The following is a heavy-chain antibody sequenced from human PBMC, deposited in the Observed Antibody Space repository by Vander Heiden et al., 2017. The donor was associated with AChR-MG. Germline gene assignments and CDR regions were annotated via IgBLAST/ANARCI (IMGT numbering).Heavy chain of an antibody. CDR3: AKVSGGSPHYYYYYMDV. Sequence: EVQLLESGGGLVQPGGSLRLSCAASGFTFSSYAMGWVRQAPGKGLEWVSAISGSGGSTYYADSVKGRFTISRDNSKNTLYLQMNSLRAEDTAVYYCAKVSGGSPHYYYYYMDVWGKGTTVTVSS. V-gene: IGHV3-23*01. D-gene: IGHD1-26*01. CDR1: GFTFSSYA. CDR2: ISGSGGST. J-gene: IGHJ6*03.